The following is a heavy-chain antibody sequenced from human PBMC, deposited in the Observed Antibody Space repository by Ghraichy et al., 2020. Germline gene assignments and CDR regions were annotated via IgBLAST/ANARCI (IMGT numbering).Heavy chain of an antibody. Sequence: GSLSLTCTVSGGPISSNYWSWIRQPPGKGLEWIGYLYFSGSTNYNPSLKSRVTISTDTSKNQFSLKLSSVTAADTAVYYCAKISYYYDSNAYYFYYMDVWGKGTTVTVSS. D-gene: IGHD3-22*01. CDR1: GGPISSNY. J-gene: IGHJ6*03. CDR3: AKISYYYDSNAYYFYYMDV. CDR2: LYFSGST. V-gene: IGHV4-59*08.